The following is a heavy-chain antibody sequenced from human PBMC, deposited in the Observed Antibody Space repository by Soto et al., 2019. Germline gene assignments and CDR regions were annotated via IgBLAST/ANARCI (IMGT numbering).Heavy chain of an antibody. J-gene: IGHJ4*02. V-gene: IGHV5-10-1*01. Sequence: GESLKISCKGSGYSFAGYWITWVRQKPGKGLEWMGRIDPSDSQTYYSPSFRGHVTISATKSITTVFLQWSSLRASDTAMYYCAIQIYESDTGPNFQYYFESYGKRTPVRVSS. D-gene: IGHD5-18*01. CDR2: IDPSDSQT. CDR3: AIQIYESDTGPNFQYYFES. CDR1: GYSFAGYW.